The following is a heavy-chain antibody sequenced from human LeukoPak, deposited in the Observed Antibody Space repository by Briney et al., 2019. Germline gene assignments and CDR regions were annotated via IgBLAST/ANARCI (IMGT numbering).Heavy chain of an antibody. Sequence: AASVKVSCKASGYTFTSYYMHWVRQAPGQGLEWMGLINPSGGSTSYAQKFQGRVTMTRDTSTSTVYMELSSLRSEDTAVYYCAREGAIIAVAGTGFDYWGQGTLVTVSS. J-gene: IGHJ4*02. CDR2: INPSGGST. CDR1: GYTFTSYY. D-gene: IGHD6-19*01. V-gene: IGHV1-46*03. CDR3: AREGAIIAVAGTGFDY.